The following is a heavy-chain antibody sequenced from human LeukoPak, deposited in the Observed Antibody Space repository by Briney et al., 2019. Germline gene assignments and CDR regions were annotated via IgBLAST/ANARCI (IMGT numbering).Heavy chain of an antibody. J-gene: IGHJ4*02. Sequence: GGSLRLSCAASGFTFSNYWMSWVRQAPGKGPEWVSGISASGGSTYYADSVKGRFTISRDNSKNTLYLQMKSLRAEDTALYYCARPTVPIDYWGQGTLVTVSS. V-gene: IGHV3-23*01. D-gene: IGHD4-17*01. CDR2: ISASGGST. CDR3: ARPTVPIDY. CDR1: GFTFSNYW.